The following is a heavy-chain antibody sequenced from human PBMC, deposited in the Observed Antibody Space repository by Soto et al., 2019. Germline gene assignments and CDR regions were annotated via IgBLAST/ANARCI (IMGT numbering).Heavy chain of an antibody. V-gene: IGHV1-8*01. D-gene: IGHD1-1*01. CDR3: ATGPTGTTHYYMDV. CDR1: GYTFINCD. Sequence: ASVKVSCKASGYTFINCDINWVRQATGQGLEWMGWMNPNSGDTGYAQKFQGRVTMTRNTSIGTAYMELSSLKSEDTAIYYCATGPTGTTHYYMDVWGKGPTVNVSS. J-gene: IGHJ6*03. CDR2: MNPNSGDT.